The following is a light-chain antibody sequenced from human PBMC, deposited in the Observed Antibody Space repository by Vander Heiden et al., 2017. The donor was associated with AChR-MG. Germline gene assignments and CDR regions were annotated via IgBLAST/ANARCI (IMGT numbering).Light chain of an antibody. CDR2: AAS. CDR3: QHYDSSRT. J-gene: IGKJ1*01. CDR1: QSLASTY. V-gene: IGKV3-20*01. Sequence: EIVLTQSPGTLSLSLGGRATLSCRASQSLASTYLAWYQQKPGQAPRLLIYAASSRASGIPDRFSGRGSGTDFTLTISRLEPGDFAVYYCQHYDSSRTFGQGTKV.